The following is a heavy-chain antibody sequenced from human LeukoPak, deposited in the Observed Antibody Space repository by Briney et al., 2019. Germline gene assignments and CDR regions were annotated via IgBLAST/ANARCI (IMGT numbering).Heavy chain of an antibody. CDR1: GGSISSSSYY. V-gene: IGHV4-39*01. Sequence: SETLSLTCTVSGGSISSSSYYWGWIRQPPGKGLEWIGSIYYSGSTYYNPSLKSRVTISVDTSKNQFSLELSSVTAADTAVYYCARLTSGYDSEPYYFDYWGQGTLVTVSS. CDR2: IYYSGST. J-gene: IGHJ4*02. CDR3: ARLTSGYDSEPYYFDY. D-gene: IGHD5-12*01.